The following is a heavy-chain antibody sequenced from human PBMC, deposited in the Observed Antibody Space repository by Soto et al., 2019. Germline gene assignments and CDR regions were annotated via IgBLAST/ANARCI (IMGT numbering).Heavy chain of an antibody. J-gene: IGHJ6*02. CDR3: ARVEGRFYYGMDV. Sequence: PSETLSLTCTVSGDSITSNSYFWALIRQPPGKGLEWIGSIYYSGTTYYNPSLKSRVTISVDRSKNQFSLKLSSVTAADTAVYYCARVEGRFYYGMDVWGQGTTVTVSS. CDR1: GDSITSNSYF. CDR2: IYYSGTT. V-gene: IGHV4-39*07.